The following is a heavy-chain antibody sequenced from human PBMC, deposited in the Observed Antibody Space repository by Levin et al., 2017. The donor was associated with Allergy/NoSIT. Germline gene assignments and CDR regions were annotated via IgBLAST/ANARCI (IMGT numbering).Heavy chain of an antibody. J-gene: IGHJ5*02. CDR2: ISGSGGST. D-gene: IGHD2-15*01. V-gene: IGHV3-23*01. Sequence: SGGSLRLSCAASGFTFSSYAMSWVRQAPGKGLEWVSAISGSGGSTYYADSVKGRFTISRDNSKNTLYLQMNSLRAEDTAVYYCAKDTRGYCSGGSCDSLSDWFDPWGQGTLVTVSS. CDR1: GFTFSSYA. CDR3: AKDTRGYCSGGSCDSLSDWFDP.